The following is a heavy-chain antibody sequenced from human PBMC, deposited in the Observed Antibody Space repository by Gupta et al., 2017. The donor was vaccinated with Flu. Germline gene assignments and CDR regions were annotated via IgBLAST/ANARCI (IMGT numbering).Heavy chain of an antibody. CDR1: GFTFSSYG. Sequence: QVQLVESGGGVVQPGRSLRLSCAASGFTFSSYGMHWVRQAPGKGLEWVAVIWYDGSNKYYADSVKGRFTISRDNSKNTLYLQMNSLRAEDTAVYYCARGGVIVAPNAYYFDYWGQGTLVTVSS. CDR2: IWYDGSNK. V-gene: IGHV3-33*01. D-gene: IGHD5-12*01. CDR3: ARGGVIVAPNAYYFDY. J-gene: IGHJ4*02.